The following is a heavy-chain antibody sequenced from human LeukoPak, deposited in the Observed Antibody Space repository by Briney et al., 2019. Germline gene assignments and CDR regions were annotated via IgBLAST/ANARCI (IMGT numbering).Heavy chain of an antibody. CDR1: GFIFSNYA. CDR3: AKETVAVGGFVTIDY. J-gene: IGHJ4*02. CDR2: ISDNGDKT. V-gene: IGHV3-23*01. D-gene: IGHD2-21*01. Sequence: GGSLRLSCAASGFIFSNYAMSWVRQTPGKGLEWVSAISDNGDKTYYTESVKGRFSISRDNSKKTLYLQVNSLRAEDTAEYYCAKETVAVGGFVTIDYWGQGTLVTVSS.